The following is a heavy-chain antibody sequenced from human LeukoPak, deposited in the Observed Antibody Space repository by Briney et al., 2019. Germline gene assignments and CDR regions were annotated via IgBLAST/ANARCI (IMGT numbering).Heavy chain of an antibody. CDR2: IYYSGST. CDR3: AREVGYSNYFDY. CDR1: GGSISSYY. Sequence: SETLSLTCTVSGGSISSYYGSWVRQPPGEGREWRGYIYYSGSTNYNPSLKSRLPISVDTSKNQFSLKLSSVTAADTAVYYCAREVGYSNYFDYWGQGTLVTVSS. J-gene: IGHJ4*02. V-gene: IGHV4-59*01. D-gene: IGHD2-15*01.